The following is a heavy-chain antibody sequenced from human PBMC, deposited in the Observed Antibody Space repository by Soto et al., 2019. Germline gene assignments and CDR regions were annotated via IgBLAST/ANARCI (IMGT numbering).Heavy chain of an antibody. D-gene: IGHD1-1*01. J-gene: IGHJ6*02. CDR3: ARHGIAATAPYYGMDV. CDR1: GYSFTSNW. CDR2: IYPRDSDT. Sequence: PGESLKISCKGSGYSFTSNWIGWVRQMPGKGLEWMGIIYPRDSDTRYNPSFQGQVTISADKSITTAYLQWSSLKVSDTAIYYCARHGIAATAPYYGMDVWGQGTTVTVSS. V-gene: IGHV5-51*01.